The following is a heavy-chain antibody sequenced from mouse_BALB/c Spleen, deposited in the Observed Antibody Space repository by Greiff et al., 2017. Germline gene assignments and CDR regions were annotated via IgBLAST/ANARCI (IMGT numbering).Heavy chain of an antibody. J-gene: IGHJ3*01. CDR1: GFNIKDTY. CDR2: IDPANGNT. CDR3: AGYGYDGAWFAY. Sequence: VQLQQSGAELVKPGASVKLSCTASGFNIKDTYMHWVKQRPEQGLEWIGRIDPANGNTKYDPKFQGKATITADTSSNTAYLQLSSLTSEDTAVYYCAGYGYDGAWFAYWGQGTLVTVSA. V-gene: IGHV14-3*02. D-gene: IGHD2-2*01.